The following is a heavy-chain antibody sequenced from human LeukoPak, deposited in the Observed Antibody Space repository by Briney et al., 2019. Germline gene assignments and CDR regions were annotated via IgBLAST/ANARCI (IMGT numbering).Heavy chain of an antibody. J-gene: IGHJ4*02. V-gene: IGHV1-2*04. CDR1: GYTFTGYY. Sequence: ASVNVSCKASGYTFTGYYMHWVRQSPGQGLEWMGWINPNSGGTNYAQKFQGCVTMTRDTSISTAYMELSRLRSDDTAVYYCAREGSWFGGGYFDYWGQGTLVTVSS. CDR2: INPNSGGT. D-gene: IGHD3-10*01. CDR3: AREGSWFGGGYFDY.